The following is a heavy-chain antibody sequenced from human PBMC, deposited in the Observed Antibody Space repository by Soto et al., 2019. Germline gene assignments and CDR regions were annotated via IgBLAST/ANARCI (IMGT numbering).Heavy chain of an antibody. J-gene: IGHJ4*02. V-gene: IGHV3-30*18. CDR1: GFTFSNYG. Sequence: QVQLVESGGGVVQPGRSLRLSCAASGFTFSNYGMHWVRHAPGKGLEWVAVISYDGSNKYYADSVKGRFTISRDNSKNMLYLQMNSLRAEDTAVYYCAKDRVYGDYLFDYWGQGILVTVSS. D-gene: IGHD4-17*01. CDR2: ISYDGSNK. CDR3: AKDRVYGDYLFDY.